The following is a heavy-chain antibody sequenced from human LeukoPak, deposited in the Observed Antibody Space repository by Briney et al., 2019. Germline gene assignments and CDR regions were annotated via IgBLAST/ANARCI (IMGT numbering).Heavy chain of an antibody. D-gene: IGHD2-2*01. CDR3: ARGSGRGIVVVPAATYYFDY. J-gene: IGHJ4*02. Sequence: SETLSLACTVSGGSISSYYWSWIRQPPGKGLEWIGEINHSGSTNYNPSLKSRVTISVDTSKNQFSLKLSSVTAADTAVYYCARGSGRGIVVVPAATYYFDYWGQGTLVTVSS. V-gene: IGHV4-34*01. CDR1: GGSISSYY. CDR2: INHSGST.